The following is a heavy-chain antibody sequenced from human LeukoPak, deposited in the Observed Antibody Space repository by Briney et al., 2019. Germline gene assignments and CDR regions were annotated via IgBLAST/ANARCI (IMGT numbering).Heavy chain of an antibody. D-gene: IGHD2-2*01. J-gene: IGHJ5*02. CDR1: GGSISKSSSY. V-gene: IGHV4-39*01. CDR2: IYYSGST. CDR3: TKVPDTWLQADP. Sequence: SETLSLTCTVSGGSISKSSSYWGWIRQPPGKGLEWIGTIYYSGSTYYNPSLKSRVTISLATSKNQFSLKLSTVPTADTAFYFCTKVPDTWLQADPWGQGTLVTVSS.